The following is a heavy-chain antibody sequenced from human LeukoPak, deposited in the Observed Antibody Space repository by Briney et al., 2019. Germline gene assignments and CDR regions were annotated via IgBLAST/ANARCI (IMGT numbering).Heavy chain of an antibody. J-gene: IGHJ5*02. CDR2: IKQDRSEK. V-gene: IGHV3-7*01. Sequence: GGSLRLSCAASGFTFSNYWMSWVRQAPGKGLEWVANIKQDRSEKDHVDSVNGRFTISRDNAKNSLYLQMNSLRVADTAGYYCAREISSWYRTEGRFDPWGQGTLVTVSS. D-gene: IGHD6-13*01. CDR3: AREISSWYRTEGRFDP. CDR1: GFTFSNYW.